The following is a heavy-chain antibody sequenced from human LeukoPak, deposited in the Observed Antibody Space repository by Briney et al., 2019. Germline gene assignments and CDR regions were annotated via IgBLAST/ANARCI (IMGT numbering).Heavy chain of an antibody. J-gene: IGHJ3*02. Sequence: SETLSLTCTVSGGSISSYYWSWIRQPPGKGLVWIGYIYYSGSTNYNPSLKSRVTISVDTSKTQFSLKLSSVTAADTALYYCAKESGATATEGGAFDIWGQGTMVTVSS. D-gene: IGHD1-26*01. V-gene: IGHV4-59*01. CDR2: IYYSGST. CDR1: GGSISSYY. CDR3: AKESGATATEGGAFDI.